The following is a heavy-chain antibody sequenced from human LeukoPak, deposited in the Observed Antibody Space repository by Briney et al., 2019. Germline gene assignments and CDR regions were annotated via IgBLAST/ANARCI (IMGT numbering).Heavy chain of an antibody. V-gene: IGHV1-8*01. CDR2: MNPNSGNT. Sequence: ASVKVSCKASGYTFNSYDINWVRQAPGQGLEWMGWMNPNSGNTGYAQNFQGRVTMTRNTSITTAYMELSSLTSEDTAVYYCARSPHTSGWPQQYYWGQGTLVTVSS. CDR1: GYTFNSYD. J-gene: IGHJ4*02. D-gene: IGHD6-19*01. CDR3: ARSPHTSGWPQQYY.